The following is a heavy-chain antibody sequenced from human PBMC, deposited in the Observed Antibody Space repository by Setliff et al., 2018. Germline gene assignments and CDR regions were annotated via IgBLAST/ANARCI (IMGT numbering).Heavy chain of an antibody. CDR3: AREQWLDPPGYYYMDV. CDR1: GGSISRYY. CDR2: IYIGGSA. V-gene: IGHV4-4*07. Sequence: SETLSLTCTVSGGSISRYYWSWIRQPAGKGLEWIGHIYIGGSATYNPTLKSRVTLSIDTSKNQFSLKLNSVTAADMAVYYCAREQWLDPPGYYYMDVWAKGTTVTVSS. D-gene: IGHD6-19*01. J-gene: IGHJ6*03.